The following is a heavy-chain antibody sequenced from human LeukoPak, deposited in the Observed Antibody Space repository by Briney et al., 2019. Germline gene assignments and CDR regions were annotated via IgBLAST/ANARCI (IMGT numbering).Heavy chain of an antibody. J-gene: IGHJ3*02. CDR1: GGSITSSNYY. CDR2: IYYSGST. V-gene: IGHV4-39*02. CDR3: ARDLGYCSGGSCYSLRAFDI. D-gene: IGHD2-15*01. Sequence: KSSETLSLTCTVSGGSITSSNYYWGWIRQPPGKGLEWIGTIYYSGSTYYNPSLKGRVTISVDASKNQFSLRLTSVTAADTAVYYCARDLGYCSGGSCYSLRAFDIWGQGTMVTVSS.